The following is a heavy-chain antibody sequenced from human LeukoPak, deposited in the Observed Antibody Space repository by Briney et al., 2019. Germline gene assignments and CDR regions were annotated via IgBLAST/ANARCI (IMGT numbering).Heavy chain of an antibody. J-gene: IGHJ4*02. CDR2: ISAYNGNT. V-gene: IGHV1-18*01. Sequence: GASVKVSCKASGYTFTSYGISWVRQAPGQGLEWMGWISAYNGNTNYAQKLQGRVTMTTDTSTSTAYMELRSLRSDDTAVYYCARDPAARGVSGPFDYWGQGTLVTVSS. CDR1: GYTFTSYG. CDR3: ARDPAARGVSGPFDY. D-gene: IGHD2-8*02.